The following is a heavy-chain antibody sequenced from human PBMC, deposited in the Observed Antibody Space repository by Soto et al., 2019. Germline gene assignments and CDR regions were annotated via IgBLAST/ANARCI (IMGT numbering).Heavy chain of an antibody. J-gene: IGHJ4*02. CDR3: ARDPLYCSGGSCYAALYYFDY. CDR1: GFTFSSYG. D-gene: IGHD2-15*01. CDR2: IWYDGSNK. Sequence: QVQLVESGGGVVQPGRSLRLSCAASGFTFSSYGMHWVRQAPGKGLEWVAVIWYDGSNKYYADSVKGRFTISRDNSKNTLYLQMNSLRAEDTAVYYCARDPLYCSGGSCYAALYYFDYWGQGTLVTVSS. V-gene: IGHV3-33*01.